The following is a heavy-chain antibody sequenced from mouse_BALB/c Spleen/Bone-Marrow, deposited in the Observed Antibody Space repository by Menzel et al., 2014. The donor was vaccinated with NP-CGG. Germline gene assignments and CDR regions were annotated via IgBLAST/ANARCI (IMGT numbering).Heavy chain of an antibody. Sequence: EVQLVESGGGLVQPGGSMKLSCVASGFTFSNYWMNWVRQSPEKGLEWVAEIRLKSNNYATHYAESVKGRFTISRGDSKSSVYLQMNNLRAEDTGIYHCPPSSSDYFDYWGQGTTLTVSS. V-gene: IGHV6-6*02. J-gene: IGHJ2*01. D-gene: IGHD1-1*01. CDR2: IRLKSNNYAT. CDR3: PPSSSDYFDY. CDR1: GFTFSNYW.